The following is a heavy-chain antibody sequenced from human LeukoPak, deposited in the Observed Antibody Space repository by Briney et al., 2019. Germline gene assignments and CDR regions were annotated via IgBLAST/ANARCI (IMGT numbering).Heavy chain of an antibody. CDR3: ATVYYYDSSGYYYLDY. CDR2: FDPEDGET. J-gene: IGHJ4*02. D-gene: IGHD3-22*01. CDR1: GYTFTSYA. V-gene: IGHV1-24*01. Sequence: ASVKVSCKASGYTFTSYAISWVRQAPGKGLEWMGGFDPEDGETIYAQKFQGRVTMTEDTSTDTAYMELSSLRSEDTAVYYCATVYYYDSSGYYYLDYWGQGTLVTVSS.